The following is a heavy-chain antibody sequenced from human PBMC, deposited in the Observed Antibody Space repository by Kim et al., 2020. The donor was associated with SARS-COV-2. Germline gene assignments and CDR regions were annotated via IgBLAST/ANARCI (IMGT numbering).Heavy chain of an antibody. CDR2: ISDSGGST. D-gene: IGHD3-16*01. J-gene: IGHJ4*02. CDR1: GFTFSNYA. V-gene: IGHV3-23*01. Sequence: GGSLRLSCAASGFTFSNYAMNWVRQAPGKGLEWVSVISDSGGSTYYADSVKGRFTISRDNSKNTLYLQMNSLRADDTAVYYCAKNRGGGFDYWGQGTLVTVSS. CDR3: AKNRGGGFDY.